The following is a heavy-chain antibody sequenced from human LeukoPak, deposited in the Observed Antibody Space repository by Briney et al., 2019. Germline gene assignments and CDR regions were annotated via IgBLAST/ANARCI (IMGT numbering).Heavy chain of an antibody. V-gene: IGHV4-34*01. CDR2: INHSGST. J-gene: IGHJ4*02. Sequence: SETLSLTCAVYGGSFSGYYWSWIRQPPGKGLEWIGEINHSGSTNYNPSLKGRVTISVDTSKNQFSLKLSPVTAADTAVYYCARGGVRYFDWLLSGYYFDYWGQGTLVTVSS. CDR1: GGSFSGYY. CDR3: ARGGVRYFDWLLSGYYFDY. D-gene: IGHD3-9*01.